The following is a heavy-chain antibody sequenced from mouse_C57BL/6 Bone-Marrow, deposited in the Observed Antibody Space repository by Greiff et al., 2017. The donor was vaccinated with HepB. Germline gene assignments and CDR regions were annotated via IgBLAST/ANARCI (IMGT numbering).Heavy chain of an antibody. CDR3: TTGGYHGFAY. J-gene: IGHJ3*01. CDR2: VDPENGDT. CDR1: GFNIKDDY. Sequence: EVKLQESGAELVRPGASVKLSCTASGFNIKDDYMHGVKQRPEQGLEWIGWVDPENGDTEYASKFQGKANITADTSSNTAYLQLSSLTSEDTAVYYCTTGGYHGFAYWGQGTLVTVSA. V-gene: IGHV14-4*01. D-gene: IGHD2-2*01.